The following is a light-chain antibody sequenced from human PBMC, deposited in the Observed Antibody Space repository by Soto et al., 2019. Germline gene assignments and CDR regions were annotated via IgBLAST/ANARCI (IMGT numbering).Light chain of an antibody. V-gene: IGLV1-40*01. CDR2: GNS. J-gene: IGLJ1*01. CDR3: SSYTSTNTPYV. Sequence: QCVLTQPPSVSGARGQKVTISCTGSISNFGAGYDVNWYHQLPGTAPKLLIHGNSNRPSGVPDRFSGSKSGNTASLTISGLQADDEAYYYCSSYTSTNTPYVFGTGTKVNVL. CDR1: ISNFGAGYD.